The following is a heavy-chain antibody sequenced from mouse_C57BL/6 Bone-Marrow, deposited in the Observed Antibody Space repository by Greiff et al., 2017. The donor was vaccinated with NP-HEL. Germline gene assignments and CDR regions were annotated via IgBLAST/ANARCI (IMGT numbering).Heavy chain of an antibody. CDR3: VRPEGYAMDY. CDR2: IRSKSNNYAT. J-gene: IGHJ4*01. Sequence: EVKLVESGGGLVQPKGSLKLSCAASGFSFNTYAMNWVRQAPGKGLEWVAPIRSKSNNYATYYADSVKDRFTISRDDSESMLYLQMNNLKTEDTAMYYCVRPEGYAMDYWGQGTSVTVSS. CDR1: GFSFNTYA. V-gene: IGHV10-1*01.